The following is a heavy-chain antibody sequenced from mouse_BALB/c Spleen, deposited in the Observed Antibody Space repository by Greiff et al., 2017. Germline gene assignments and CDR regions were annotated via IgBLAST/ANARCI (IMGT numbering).Heavy chain of an antibody. CDR1: GFTFSDYY. J-gene: IGHJ1*01. V-gene: IGHV5-4*02. Sequence: EVQLVESGGGLVKPGGSLKLSCAASGFTFSDYYMYWVRQTPEKRLEWVATISDGGSYTYYPDSVKGRFTISRDNAKNNLYLQMSSLKSEDTAMYYCARGAYYRYEGYFDVWGAGTTVTVSS. D-gene: IGHD2-14*01. CDR2: ISDGGSYT. CDR3: ARGAYYRYEGYFDV.